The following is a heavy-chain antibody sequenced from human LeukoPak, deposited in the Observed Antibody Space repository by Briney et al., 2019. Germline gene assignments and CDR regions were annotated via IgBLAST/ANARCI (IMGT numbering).Heavy chain of an antibody. CDR3: ARENPTSWGIAVAGNKGGAFDI. V-gene: IGHV4-59*01. CDR1: GGSISSYY. D-gene: IGHD6-19*01. Sequence: NTSETLSLTCTVSGGSISSYYWSWIRQPPGKGLEWSGYIYYSGSTNYNPSLKSRVTISVDTSKSQFSLKLSSVTAADTAVYYCARENPTSWGIAVAGNKGGAFDIWGQGTMVTVSS. CDR2: IYYSGST. J-gene: IGHJ3*02.